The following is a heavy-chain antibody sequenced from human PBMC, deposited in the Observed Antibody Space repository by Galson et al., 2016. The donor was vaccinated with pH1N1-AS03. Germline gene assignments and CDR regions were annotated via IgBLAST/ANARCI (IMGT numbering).Heavy chain of an antibody. V-gene: IGHV3-30*04. J-gene: IGHJ4*02. Sequence: SLRLSCAASGFTFSSYVMHWVRQAPGKGLEWVAVIYKDGSLYFSADSVKGRLTISRDNSKNTLYLQMNNLRVEDTAVYYCARDQDYYDSSGYYDSWGQGTLVTVSS. CDR1: GFTFSSYV. CDR3: ARDQDYYDSSGYYDS. D-gene: IGHD3-22*01. CDR2: IYKDGSLY.